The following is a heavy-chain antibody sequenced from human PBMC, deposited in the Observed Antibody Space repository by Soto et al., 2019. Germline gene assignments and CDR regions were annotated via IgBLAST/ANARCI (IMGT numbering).Heavy chain of an antibody. CDR1: GVSVYSSA. CDR3: AASFTVTTDAFDI. D-gene: IGHD4-17*01. Sequence: TSAEISCKASGVSVYSSAMPWARQNRGQRLEWIGWIVVGSGNTNYAQKFQERVTITRDMSTSTAYMELSSLRSEDTAVYYCAASFTVTTDAFDIWGQGTMVTVSS. J-gene: IGHJ3*02. CDR2: IVVGSGNT. V-gene: IGHV1-58*02.